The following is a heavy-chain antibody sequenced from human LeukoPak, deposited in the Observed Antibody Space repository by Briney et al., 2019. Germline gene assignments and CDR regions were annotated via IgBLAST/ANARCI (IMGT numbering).Heavy chain of an antibody. J-gene: IGHJ5*02. CDR1: TFTFSRYA. CDR2: ISPTGAST. D-gene: IGHD1-26*01. Sequence: GGSLRLSCAASTFTFSRYAMAWVRQAPGKGLEWVSAISPTGASTYYADSVKGRFTVSRDNAKNSLYLQLNNLRAEDTAVYYCAAGDSGSYHWGQGTLVTVSS. V-gene: IGHV3-23*01. CDR3: AAGDSGSYH.